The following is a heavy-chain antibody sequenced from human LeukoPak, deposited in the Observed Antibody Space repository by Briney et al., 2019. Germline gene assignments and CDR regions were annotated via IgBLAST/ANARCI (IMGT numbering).Heavy chain of an antibody. V-gene: IGHV3-11*01. J-gene: IGHJ5*02. CDR1: GFTFNDYY. CDR3: ATDGAGFDT. CDR2: INIGGTNT. Sequence: GGSLRLSCAASGFTFNDYYMSWIRQAPGKGLEWLSYINIGGTNTHYADSVKGRFTISRDNAKKSPYLEMNNLRAEDTAVYYCATDGAGFDTWGQGVLVTVSS.